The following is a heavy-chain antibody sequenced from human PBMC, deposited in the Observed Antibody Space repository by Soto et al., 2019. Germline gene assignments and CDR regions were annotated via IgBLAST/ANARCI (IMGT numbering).Heavy chain of an antibody. Sequence: GGSLRLSCVASGYNFNTYAVSRVRQAPGKGLEWVSAISSGGDNTHYADSVKGRFTITRDNSKNMLYLEMNSLTVEDTAVYYCVRRAQYFDGTGFHAFDIWGQGTRVTVSS. V-gene: IGHV3-23*01. D-gene: IGHD3-22*01. CDR1: GYNFNTYA. J-gene: IGHJ3*02. CDR2: ISSGGDNT. CDR3: VRRAQYFDGTGFHAFDI.